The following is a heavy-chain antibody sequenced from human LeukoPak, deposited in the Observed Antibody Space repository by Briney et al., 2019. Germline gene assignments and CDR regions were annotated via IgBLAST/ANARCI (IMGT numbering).Heavy chain of an antibody. CDR1: GGSFSGYY. V-gene: IGHV4-59*10. CDR3: ARGYLITMVRGVILDY. J-gene: IGHJ4*02. D-gene: IGHD3-10*01. Sequence: SETLSLTCAVYGGSFSGYYWSWIRQPAGKGLEWIGRIYTSGSTNYNPSLKSRVTISVDTSKNQFSLKLSSVTAADTAVYYCARGYLITMVRGVILDYWGQGTLVTVSS. CDR2: IYTSGST.